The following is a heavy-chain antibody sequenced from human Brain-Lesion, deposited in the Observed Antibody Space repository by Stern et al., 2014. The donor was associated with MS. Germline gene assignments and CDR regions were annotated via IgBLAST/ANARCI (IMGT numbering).Heavy chain of an antibody. CDR2: IRWNSGTI. CDR3: ARDITGSSAYFAY. V-gene: IGHV3-9*01. D-gene: IGHD1-14*01. CDR1: GFTFDDYA. Sequence: VQLLESGGDLVQPGRSLRLSCAAFGFTFDDYAMHWVRQAPGKGLEWVAGIRWNSGTICYADSVKGRFTTSRDNAYSSLYLQMNSLRPEDTALYYCARDITGSSAYFAYWGQGTLVTVSS. J-gene: IGHJ4*02.